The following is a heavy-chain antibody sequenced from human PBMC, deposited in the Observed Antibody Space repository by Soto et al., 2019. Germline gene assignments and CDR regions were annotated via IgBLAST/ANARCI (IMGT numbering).Heavy chain of an antibody. Sequence: GKGLEWIGEINHSGSTSYNPSLKSRVTISVDTSKNQFSLKLSSVTAADTAVYYCAREFDPYGSGSGLYYYYGMDVWGQGTTVIGFS. V-gene: IGHV4-34*01. D-gene: IGHD3-10*01. CDR2: INHSGST. J-gene: IGHJ6*02. CDR3: AREFDPYGSGSGLYYYYGMDV.